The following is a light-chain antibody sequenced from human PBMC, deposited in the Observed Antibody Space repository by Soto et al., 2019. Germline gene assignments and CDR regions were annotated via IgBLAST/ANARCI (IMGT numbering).Light chain of an antibody. V-gene: IGKV3-15*01. CDR1: QSVSSN. J-gene: IGKJ2*01. CDR2: SAS. CDR3: QQYVISPSTFT. Sequence: EIVMTQSPATLSVSPGERVTLSCRASQSVSSNLAWYQQNPGQAPRLLIYSASTRATGIPARFSGSGSGTEFTLAITSLQSEDFAVYFCQQYVISPSTFTFGQGTKLEIK.